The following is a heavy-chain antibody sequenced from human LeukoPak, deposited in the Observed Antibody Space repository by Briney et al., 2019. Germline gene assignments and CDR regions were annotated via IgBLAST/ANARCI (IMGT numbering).Heavy chain of an antibody. CDR2: INPNSGGT. CDR1: GYTFTGYY. D-gene: IGHD3-10*01. V-gene: IGHV1-2*02. CDR3: VRDRITIVRGVLNYFDP. Sequence: GASVKVSCKASGYTFTGYYMHWVRQAPGQGLEWMGWINPNSGGTNYAQKFQGRVTMTTDTSMSTAYMEVSRLRSDDTALYYCVRDRITIVRGVLNYFDPWGQGTLVTVSS. J-gene: IGHJ5*02.